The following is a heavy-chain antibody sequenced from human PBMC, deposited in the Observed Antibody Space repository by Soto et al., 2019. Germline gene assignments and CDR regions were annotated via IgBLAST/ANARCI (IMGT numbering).Heavy chain of an antibody. V-gene: IGHV1-46*01. CDR1: GYTFTSYY. CDR3: ARDIDVVAATTGDWFDP. D-gene: IGHD2-15*01. J-gene: IGHJ5*02. CDR2: INPSGGST. Sequence: ASVKVSCKASGYTFTSYYMHWVRQAPGQGLEWMGIINPSGGSTSYAQKFQGRVTMTRDTSTSTVYMELSSLRSEDTAVYYCARDIDVVAATTGDWFDPWGQGTLVTVSS.